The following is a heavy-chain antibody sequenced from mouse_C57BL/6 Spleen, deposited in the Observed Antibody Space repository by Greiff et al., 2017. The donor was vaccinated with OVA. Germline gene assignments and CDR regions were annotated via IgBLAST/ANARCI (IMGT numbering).Heavy chain of an antibody. V-gene: IGHV1-18*01. J-gene: IGHJ3*01. CDR2: INPNNGGT. CDR1: GYTFTDYN. Sequence: VQLKESGPELVKPGASVKIPCKASGYTFTDYNMDWVKQSHGKSLEWIGDINPNNGGTIYNQKFKGKATLTVDKSSSTAYMELRSLTSEDTAVYYCARRQLRPWFAYWGQGTLVTVSA. D-gene: IGHD3-2*02. CDR3: ARRQLRPWFAY.